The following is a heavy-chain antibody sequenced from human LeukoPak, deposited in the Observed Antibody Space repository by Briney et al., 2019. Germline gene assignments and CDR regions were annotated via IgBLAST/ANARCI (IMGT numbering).Heavy chain of an antibody. CDR1: GFTFSDYY. CDR2: ISSSSSYI. V-gene: IGHV3-11*06. J-gene: IGHJ5*02. D-gene: IGHD6-19*01. CDR3: ATAVAAFDNWFDP. Sequence: PGGSLRLSCAASGFTFSDYYMSWIRQAPGKGLEWVSSISSSSSYIYYADSVKGRLTISRDNAKNSLYLQMNSLRAEDTAVYYCATAVAAFDNWFDPWGQGTLVTVSS.